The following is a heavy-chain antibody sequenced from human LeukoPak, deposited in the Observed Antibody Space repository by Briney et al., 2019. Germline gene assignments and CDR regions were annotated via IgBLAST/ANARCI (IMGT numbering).Heavy chain of an antibody. CDR2: IYYSGST. CDR1: GGSISSYY. J-gene: IGHJ4*02. CDR3: PRDWTSVVPAAITFFDY. D-gene: IGHD2-2*01. Sequence: PSETLSLTCTVSGGSISSYYWSWIRQPPGKGLEWIGYIYYSGSTNDNPSLKSRVTMSLDTSKNQFSLKLSSVTAADTAVYYCPRDWTSVVPAAITFFDYWGQGTLVTVSS. V-gene: IGHV4-59*01.